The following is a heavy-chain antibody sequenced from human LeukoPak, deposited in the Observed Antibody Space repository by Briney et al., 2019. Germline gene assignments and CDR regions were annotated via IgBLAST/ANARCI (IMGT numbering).Heavy chain of an antibody. CDR2: VSGSGGYT. CDR1: GFTFSSHA. V-gene: IGHV3-23*01. CDR3: AKDKGDIVVVEVAVMFDPCFDY. D-gene: IGHD2-15*01. J-gene: IGHJ4*02. Sequence: PGGSLRLSCAASGFTFSSHAMNWVRQAPGKGLEWVSAVSGSGGYTYYADSVEGRFTISRDNSKNTLYLQLNSLRAEDTAVYYCAKDKGDIVVVEVAVMFDPCFDYWGQGVLVTVSS.